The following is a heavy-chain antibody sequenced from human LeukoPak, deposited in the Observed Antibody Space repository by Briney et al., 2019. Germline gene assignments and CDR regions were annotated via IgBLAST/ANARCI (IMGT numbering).Heavy chain of an antibody. J-gene: IGHJ4*02. CDR1: GGTFSSYA. CDR2: IIPIFGTA. D-gene: IGHD1-26*01. CDR3: ARGVYSGSYSH. Sequence: ASVKVSCKASGGTFSSYAISWVRQAPGQGLEWMGGIIPIFGTANYAQKFQGRVTITADESTSTAYMELSSLRSEDTAVCYCARGVYSGSYSHWGQGTLVTVSS. V-gene: IGHV1-69*13.